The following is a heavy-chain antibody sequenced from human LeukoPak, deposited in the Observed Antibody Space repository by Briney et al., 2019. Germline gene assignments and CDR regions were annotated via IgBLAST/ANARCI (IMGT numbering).Heavy chain of an antibody. CDR2: ISSSSSYI. CDR1: GFTFSSYS. CDR3: ARDREGTNGVCYTDY. Sequence: GGSLRLSCAASGFTFSSYSMNWVRQAPGKGLEWVSSISSSSSYIYYADSVKGRFTISRDNAKNSLYLQMNSLRAEDTAVYYCARDREGTNGVCYTDYWGRGTLVTVSS. V-gene: IGHV3-21*01. J-gene: IGHJ4*02. D-gene: IGHD2-8*01.